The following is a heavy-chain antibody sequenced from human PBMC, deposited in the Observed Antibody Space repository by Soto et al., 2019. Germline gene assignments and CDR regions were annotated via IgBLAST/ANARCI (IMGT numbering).Heavy chain of an antibody. CDR1: EFTFSSYA. CDR3: VKDWSGDKCPCMDV. V-gene: IGHV3-23*01. D-gene: IGHD3-3*01. Sequence: GGSLRLSCAASEFTFSSYAMTWVRQAPGKGLEWVASITVCGGSTYYADSVKGRLTISRDNSENTVHLQMNGLRAEDTAIYYCVKDWSGDKCPCMDVWGQGTTVTVSS. J-gene: IGHJ6*02. CDR2: ITVCGGST.